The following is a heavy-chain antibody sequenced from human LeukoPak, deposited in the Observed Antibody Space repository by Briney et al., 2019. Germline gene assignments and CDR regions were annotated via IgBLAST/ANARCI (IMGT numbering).Heavy chain of an antibody. Sequence: GGSLRLSCSASGFTFRSFGMHWVRQAPGKGLEYVSGITSNGGSTNYADSVKGRFTISRDNSKNTLYLQMNSLRAEDTAVYYCARVETVADAFDIWGQGTLVTVSS. V-gene: IGHV3-64*04. CDR3: ARVETVADAFDI. CDR2: ITSNGGST. J-gene: IGHJ3*02. D-gene: IGHD1-1*01. CDR1: GFTFRSFG.